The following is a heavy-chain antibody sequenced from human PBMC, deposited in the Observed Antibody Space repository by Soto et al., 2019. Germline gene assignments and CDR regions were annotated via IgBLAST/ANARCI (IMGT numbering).Heavy chain of an antibody. Sequence: GESLKISCKGSGYSFTSYWIGWVRQMPGKGLEWMGIIYPGDSDTRYSPSFQGQVTISADKSISTAYLQWSSLKASDTAMYYCARTAKLRYCSGGSCPYYYYGMDVWGQGTTVTVSS. V-gene: IGHV5-51*01. CDR1: GYSFTSYW. CDR3: ARTAKLRYCSGGSCPYYYYGMDV. J-gene: IGHJ6*02. CDR2: IYPGDSDT. D-gene: IGHD2-15*01.